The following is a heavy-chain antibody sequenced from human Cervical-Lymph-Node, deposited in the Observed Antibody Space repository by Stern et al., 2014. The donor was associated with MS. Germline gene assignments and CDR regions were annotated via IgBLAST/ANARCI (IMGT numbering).Heavy chain of an antibody. J-gene: IGHJ4*02. CDR1: GFNLSAFW. Sequence: VQLVESGGGLVQPGGSLRLSCSASGFNLSAFWMHWVRQVPGKGLVWVARINGDGSRKTYADSVRGRFTISRDNAKKELYLQMNSLRFEDTAVYYCVRISGAYWGQGTLVTVSS. V-gene: IGHV3-74*02. D-gene: IGHD7-27*01. CDR2: INGDGSRK. CDR3: VRISGAY.